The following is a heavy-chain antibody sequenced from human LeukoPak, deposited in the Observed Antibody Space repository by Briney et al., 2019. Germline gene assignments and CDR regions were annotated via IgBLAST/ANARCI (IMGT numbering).Heavy chain of an antibody. V-gene: IGHV3-48*03. J-gene: IGHJ3*02. CDR2: ISSSGNTI. D-gene: IGHD6-6*01. Sequence: GGSLRLSCAASEFTFTSYELNWVRQAPGKGLEWVSYISSSGNTISYAHSVKGRFTLSRDKAKNSLYLQVISLRAEDTAVYYCARGPSIASRYDAFDIWGQGTMVTVSS. CDR3: ARGPSIASRYDAFDI. CDR1: EFTFTSYE.